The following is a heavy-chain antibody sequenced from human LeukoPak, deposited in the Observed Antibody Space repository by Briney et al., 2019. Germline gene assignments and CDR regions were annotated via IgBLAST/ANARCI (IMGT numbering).Heavy chain of an antibody. Sequence: GASVKVSCKASGGTFSSYAISWVRQAPGQVLEWMGRIIPILGIANYAQKFQGRVTITADKSTSTAYMELSSLRSEDTAVYYCARDGRVGYCSSTSRYSSYFDYWGQGTLVTVSS. CDR2: IIPILGIA. V-gene: IGHV1-69*04. CDR3: ARDGRVGYCSSTSRYSSYFDY. D-gene: IGHD2-2*01. CDR1: GGTFSSYA. J-gene: IGHJ4*02.